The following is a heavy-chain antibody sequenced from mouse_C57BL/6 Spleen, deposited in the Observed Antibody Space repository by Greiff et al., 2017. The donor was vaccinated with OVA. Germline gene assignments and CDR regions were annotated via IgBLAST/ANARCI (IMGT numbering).Heavy chain of an antibody. D-gene: IGHD1-1*01. V-gene: IGHV1-18*01. Sequence: EVQLVESGPELVKPGASVKIPCKASGYTFTDYNMDWVKQSHGKSLEWIGDINPNNGGTIYNQKFKGKATLTVDKSSSTAYMELRSLTSEDTAVYYCAREPRYYGSSYHWYFDVWGTGTTVTVSS. J-gene: IGHJ1*03. CDR2: INPNNGGT. CDR3: AREPRYYGSSYHWYFDV. CDR1: GYTFTDYN.